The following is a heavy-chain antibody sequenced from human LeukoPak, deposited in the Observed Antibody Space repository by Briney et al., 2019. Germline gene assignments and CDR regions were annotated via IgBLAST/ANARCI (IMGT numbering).Heavy chain of an antibody. CDR3: ARGSRTQFDP. V-gene: IGHV3-74*01. Sequence: GSLRLSCAASGFTFSSYWMHWVRHAQGKGLFSFSLITSHGTTPRYPASVTRPFTISTDNAKNTLYLQMNSLRAEDTAVYYCARGSRTQFDPWGQGTLVTVSS. CDR1: GFTFSSYW. J-gene: IGHJ5*02. CDR2: ITSHGTTP.